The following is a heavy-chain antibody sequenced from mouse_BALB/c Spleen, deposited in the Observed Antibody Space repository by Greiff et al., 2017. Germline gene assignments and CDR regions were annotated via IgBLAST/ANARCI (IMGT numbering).Heavy chain of an antibody. CDR1: GYSFTGYY. CDR2: INPYNGAT. J-gene: IGHJ2*01. Sequence: VQLQQSGPELVKPGASVKISCKASGYSFTGYYMHWVKQSHVKSLEWIGRINPYNGATSYNQNFKDKASLTVDKSSSTAYMELHSLTSEDSAVYYCARRDWGFDYWGQGTTLTVSS. CDR3: ARRDWGFDY. D-gene: IGHD4-1*01. V-gene: IGHV1-31*01.